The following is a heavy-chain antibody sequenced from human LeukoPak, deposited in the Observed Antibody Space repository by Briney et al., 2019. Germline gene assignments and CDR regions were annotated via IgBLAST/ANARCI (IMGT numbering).Heavy chain of an antibody. CDR1: GGSISSSSYY. Sequence: PSETLSLTCTVSGGSISSSSYYWGWIRQPPGKGLEWIGSIYTSGSTNYNPSLKSRATMSVDTSKNEFSLKLYSVTVADTAVYYCARQGYCGGGSCYSSWFDPWGQGTLVTVSS. CDR3: ARQGYCGGGSCYSSWFDP. D-gene: IGHD2-15*01. J-gene: IGHJ5*02. V-gene: IGHV4-39*07. CDR2: IYTSGST.